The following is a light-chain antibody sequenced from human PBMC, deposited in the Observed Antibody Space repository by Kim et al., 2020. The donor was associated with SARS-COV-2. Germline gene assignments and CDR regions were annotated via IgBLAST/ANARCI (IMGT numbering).Light chain of an antibody. V-gene: IGKV1-9*01. CDR3: QQANSYPLT. J-gene: IGKJ4*01. Sequence: DIQLTQSPSFLSASVGDRVTITCRASQGISTFLAWFQQKPGKAPKLLISGASTLRSGVPSRFSGSGSGTEFTLTISSLQPEDFATYYCQQANSYPLTFGGGTKVDIK. CDR2: GAS. CDR1: QGISTF.